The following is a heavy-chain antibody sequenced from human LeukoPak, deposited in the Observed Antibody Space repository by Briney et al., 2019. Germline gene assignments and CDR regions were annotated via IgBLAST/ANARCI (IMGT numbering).Heavy chain of an antibody. CDR3: ARYCSGGSCYLDAFDI. CDR2: MNPNSGNT. CDR1: GYTFTSYD. J-gene: IGHJ3*02. Sequence: ASVKVSCKASGYTFTSYDINWVRQATGQGLEWMGWMNPNSGNTGYAQKFQGRVTMTRNTSISTAYMELSRLRSDDTAVYYCARYCSGGSCYLDAFDIWGQGTMVTVSS. D-gene: IGHD2-15*01. V-gene: IGHV1-8*01.